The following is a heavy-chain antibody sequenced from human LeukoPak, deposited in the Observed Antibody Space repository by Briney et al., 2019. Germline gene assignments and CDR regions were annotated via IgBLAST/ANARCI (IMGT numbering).Heavy chain of an antibody. J-gene: IGHJ4*02. CDR1: GFSFSRYS. CDR3: ARPRDGYNDY. Sequence: GGSLRLSCAASGFSFSRYSMNWVRQAPGRGLEWVSSVSTSSSYIYYADSVKGRFTISRDNAKNSLYLQMNSLRAEDTAVYYCARPRDGYNDYWGQGTLVTVSS. V-gene: IGHV3-21*01. CDR2: VSTSSSYI. D-gene: IGHD5-24*01.